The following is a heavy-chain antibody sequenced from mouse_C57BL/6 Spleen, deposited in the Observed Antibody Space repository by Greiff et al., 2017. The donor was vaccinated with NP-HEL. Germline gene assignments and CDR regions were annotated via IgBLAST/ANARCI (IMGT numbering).Heavy chain of an antibody. CDR3: AREEIQEFAY. J-gene: IGHJ3*01. CDR2: IYPGSGNT. Sequence: QVQLQQSGPELVKPGASVKISCKASGYSFTSYYIHWVKQRPGQGLEWIGWIYPGSGNTKYNEKFKGKATLTADTSSSTAYMQLSSLTSEDSAVYYCAREEIQEFAYWGQGTLVTVSA. V-gene: IGHV1-66*01. CDR1: GYSFTSYY.